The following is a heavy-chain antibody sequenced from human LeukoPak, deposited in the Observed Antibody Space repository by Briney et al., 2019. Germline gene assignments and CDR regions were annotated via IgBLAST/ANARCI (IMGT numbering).Heavy chain of an antibody. Sequence: ASVKVSCKASGYTFTSYDINWVRQATGQGLEWMGWKNPNSGNRGYAQKFQGRVTITTNTSISTAYMELSSLRSEDTAVYYCARVIPWDGYNPYYFDYWGQGTLVTVSS. CDR2: KNPNSGNR. CDR1: GYTFTSYD. D-gene: IGHD5-24*01. CDR3: ARVIPWDGYNPYYFDY. J-gene: IGHJ4*02. V-gene: IGHV1-8*03.